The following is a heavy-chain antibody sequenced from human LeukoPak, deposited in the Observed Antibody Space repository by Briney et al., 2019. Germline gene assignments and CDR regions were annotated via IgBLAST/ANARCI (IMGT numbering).Heavy chain of an antibody. Sequence: GGSLRLSCTASGFTFSSYEMNWVRQAPGKGLEWVSYIRSDGSTIFYADSVKGRFTISRDNAKNSLYLQMNSLRAEDTAVYYCARQMWSWYFYMDVWGKGTTVTISS. CDR2: IRSDGSTI. D-gene: IGHD2-21*01. CDR3: ARQMWSWYFYMDV. J-gene: IGHJ6*03. V-gene: IGHV3-48*03. CDR1: GFTFSSYE.